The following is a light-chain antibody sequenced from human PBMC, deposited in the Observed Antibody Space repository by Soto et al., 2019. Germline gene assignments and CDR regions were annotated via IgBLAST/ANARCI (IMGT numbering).Light chain of an antibody. J-gene: IGLJ2*01. CDR1: SSNIGAGYD. Sequence: QSVLTQPPSVSGAPGQRVTISCTGSSSNIGAGYDVHWYQQLPGTAPKLLIYGNSNRPSGVPDRFSGSKSGTSASLAITGLQAEDVADYYCQSYDSSLGGWVFRGGTKLTVL. CDR2: GNS. V-gene: IGLV1-40*01. CDR3: QSYDSSLGGWV.